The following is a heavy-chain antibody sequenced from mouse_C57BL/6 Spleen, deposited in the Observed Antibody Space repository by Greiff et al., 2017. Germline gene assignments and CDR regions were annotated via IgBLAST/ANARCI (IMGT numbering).Heavy chain of an antibody. D-gene: IGHD6-1*01. CDR1: GYSFSSSW. CDR3: ANSPRFDY. V-gene: IGHV1-82*01. Sequence: QVQLQQSGPELVKPGASVKLSCKASGYSFSSSWMNWVKQRPGKGLEWIGRIYPGDGDTNSNGKFKGKATLTADKSSSTAYMELSSLTSEDSAVYFFANSPRFDYWGQGTTLTVSS. J-gene: IGHJ2*01. CDR2: IYPGDGDT.